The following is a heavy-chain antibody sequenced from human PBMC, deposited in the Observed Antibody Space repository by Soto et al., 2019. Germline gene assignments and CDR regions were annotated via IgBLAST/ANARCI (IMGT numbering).Heavy chain of an antibody. CDR2: ISGSGGST. V-gene: IGHV3-23*01. CDR1: GFTFSSYA. CDR3: AKDAINSSGWYNYFDY. J-gene: IGHJ4*02. Sequence: GGSLRLSCAASGFTFSSYAVSWVRQAPGKGLEWVSAISGSGGSTYYADSVKGRFTISRDNSKNTLYLQMNSLRAEDTAVYYCAKDAINSSGWYNYFDYWGQGTLVTVSS. D-gene: IGHD6-19*01.